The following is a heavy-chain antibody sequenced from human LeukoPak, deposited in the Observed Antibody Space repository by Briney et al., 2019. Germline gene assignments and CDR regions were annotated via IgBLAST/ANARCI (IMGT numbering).Heavy chain of an antibody. J-gene: IGHJ4*02. V-gene: IGHV5-51*01. CDR3: AKRGSNYYFDY. CDR2: IYPGDSDT. Sequence: GESLKISCKASGYTFANYWIGWVRQMPRKGLEWMGIIYPGDSDTRYSPSFQGQVTISADKSISTAYLQWSSLRASDTAIYYCAKRGSNYYFDYWGQGALVTVSS. CDR1: GYTFANYW. D-gene: IGHD5-12*01.